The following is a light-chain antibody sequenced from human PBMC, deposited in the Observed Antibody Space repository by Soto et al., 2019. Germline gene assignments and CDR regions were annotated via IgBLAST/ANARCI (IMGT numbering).Light chain of an antibody. Sequence: DIQMTQSPPTLSASVGDRVTITCRASQTISSWLAWYQQKPGKAPKLLIYKASTLKSGVPSRFSGSGSGTKFTLTIASLQPDDFATYYCQQYETFSGTFGPGTKVDIK. CDR1: QTISSW. V-gene: IGKV1-5*03. J-gene: IGKJ1*01. CDR2: KAS. CDR3: QQYETFSGT.